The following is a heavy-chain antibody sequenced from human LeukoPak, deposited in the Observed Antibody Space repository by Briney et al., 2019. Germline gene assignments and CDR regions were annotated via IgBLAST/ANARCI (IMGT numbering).Heavy chain of an antibody. CDR1: GYTFTSYD. J-gene: IGHJ6*03. D-gene: IGHD2-2*01. V-gene: IGHV1-8*01. CDR2: MNPNSGNT. Sequence: ASVQVSCKASGYTFTSYDINWVRQATGQGLEGMGWMNPNSGNTGYAQQFQGRVTMTRNTSISTAYMELSSLRSEDTAVYYCARGGVVPAAISRGYYYYYMDVWGKGTTVTVSS. CDR3: ARGGVVPAAISRGYYYYYMDV.